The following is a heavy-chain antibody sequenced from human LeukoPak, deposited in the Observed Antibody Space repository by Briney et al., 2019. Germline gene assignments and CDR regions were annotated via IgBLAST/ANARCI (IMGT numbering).Heavy chain of an antibody. CDR1: GGSISSYY. J-gene: IGHJ4*02. CDR3: ATNWRGYSYGYDY. D-gene: IGHD5-18*01. V-gene: IGHV4-34*01. CDR2: INHSGST. Sequence: PSETLSLTCTVSGGSISSYYWSWIRQPPGKGLEWIGEINHSGSTNYNPSLKSRVTISVDTSKNQFSLKLSSVTAADTAVYYCATNWRGYSYGYDYWGQGTLVTVSS.